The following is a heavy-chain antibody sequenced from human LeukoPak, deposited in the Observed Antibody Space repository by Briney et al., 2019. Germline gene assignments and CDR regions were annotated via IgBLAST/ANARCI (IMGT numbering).Heavy chain of an antibody. CDR2: IYYSGST. V-gene: IGHV4-39*01. Sequence: SETLSLTCTVSGGSISSSSYYWGWIRQPPGKGLEWIGSIYYSGSTYYNPSLKSRVTISVDTSKNQFSLKLSSVTAADTAVYYCESYYDSSRQDAFDIWGQGTMVTVSS. CDR3: ESYYDSSRQDAFDI. D-gene: IGHD3-22*01. J-gene: IGHJ3*02. CDR1: GGSISSSSYY.